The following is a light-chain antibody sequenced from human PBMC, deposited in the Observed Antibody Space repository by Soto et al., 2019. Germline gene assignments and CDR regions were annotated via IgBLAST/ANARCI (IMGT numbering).Light chain of an antibody. CDR2: GAS. V-gene: IGKV3-20*01. Sequence: EIVLTQSPGTLSLSPGERATLSCRASQSVSNNYLAWYQQKPGQAPRLLICGASNRATGIPDRFSGSGSGTDLTLTKSRVENEDLEVYYCQQYGSSGTLGQGTKVDIK. CDR3: QQYGSSGT. J-gene: IGKJ1*01. CDR1: QSVSNNY.